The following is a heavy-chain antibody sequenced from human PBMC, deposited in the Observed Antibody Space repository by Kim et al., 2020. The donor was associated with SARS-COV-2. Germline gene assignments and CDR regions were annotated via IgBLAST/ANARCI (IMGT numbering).Heavy chain of an antibody. Sequence: ASVKVSCKASGYTFTSYDINWVRQATGQGLEWMGWMNPNSGNTGYAQKFQGRVTMTRNTSISTAYMELSSLRSEDTAVYYCARGLIGELGYCSSTSCYELDYWGQGTLVTVSS. V-gene: IGHV1-8*01. D-gene: IGHD2-2*01. CDR1: GYTFTSYD. J-gene: IGHJ4*02. CDR3: ARGLIGELGYCSSTSCYELDY. CDR2: MNPNSGNT.